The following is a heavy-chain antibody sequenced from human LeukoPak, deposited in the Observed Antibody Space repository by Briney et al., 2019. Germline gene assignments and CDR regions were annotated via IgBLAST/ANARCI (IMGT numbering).Heavy chain of an antibody. CDR3: AGRRVLDASFDY. Sequence: GGSLRLSCAASGFTFSNNYMSWVRQAPGKGLEWVSVIYSGDNTYYLESAKGRFIISRDNSKNPLFLQMTRLRAECTAVCYCAGRRVLDASFDYWGQGTLVPVSS. V-gene: IGHV3-66*02. D-gene: IGHD3-16*01. J-gene: IGHJ4*02. CDR1: GFTFSNNY. CDR2: IYSGDNT.